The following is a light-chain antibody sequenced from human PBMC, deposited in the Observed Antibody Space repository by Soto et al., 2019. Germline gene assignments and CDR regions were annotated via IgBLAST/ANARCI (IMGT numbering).Light chain of an antibody. CDR3: CPYAGSSTPLI. Sequence: QSVLTQPASVSGSPGQSITISCTGTSSDVGNYNLVSWYQQHPGKAPKLMIYEVSKWPSGVSNRFSGSKSGNTASLTISGLQAEDEADYYCCPYAGSSTPLIFGTGTKATV. CDR2: EVS. V-gene: IGLV2-23*02. CDR1: SSDVGNYNL. J-gene: IGLJ1*01.